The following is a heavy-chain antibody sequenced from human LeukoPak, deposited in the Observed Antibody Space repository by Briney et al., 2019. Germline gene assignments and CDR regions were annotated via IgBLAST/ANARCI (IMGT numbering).Heavy chain of an antibody. Sequence: GRSLGLSCAVTGFTFISYWTHSGRLAPGKGLGWVSRVNSDESSTNYADSVKGRFTISRDNAKNTLYLQMNSLRAEDTAVYYCAKSPGGYFDLWGRGTLVTVSS. J-gene: IGHJ2*01. CDR1: GFTFISYW. D-gene: IGHD3-10*01. CDR2: VNSDESST. CDR3: AKSPGGYFDL. V-gene: IGHV3-74*01.